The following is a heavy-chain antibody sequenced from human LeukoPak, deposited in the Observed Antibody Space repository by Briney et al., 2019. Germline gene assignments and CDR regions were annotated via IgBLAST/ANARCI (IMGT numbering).Heavy chain of an antibody. J-gene: IGHJ6*03. CDR2: IRYDGSNK. D-gene: IGHD3-3*01. Sequence: SGGSLRLSCAASGFTFSSYAMHWVRQAPGKGLEWVAFIRYDGSNKYYADSVKGRFTISRDNSKNTLYLQMNSLRAEDTAVYYCAKDAVETPGYYYYMDVWGKGTTVTISS. V-gene: IGHV3-30*02. CDR3: AKDAVETPGYYYYMDV. CDR1: GFTFSSYA.